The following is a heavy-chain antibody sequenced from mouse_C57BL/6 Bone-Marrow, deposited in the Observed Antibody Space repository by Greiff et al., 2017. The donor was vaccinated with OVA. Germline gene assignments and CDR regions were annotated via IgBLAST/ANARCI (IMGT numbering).Heavy chain of an antibody. CDR1: GYTFTSYW. V-gene: IGHV1-74*01. J-gene: IGHJ2*01. Sequence: VQLQQPGAELVKPGASVKVSYKASGYTFTSYWMHWVKQRPGQGLEWIGRIHPSDSDTNYNQKFKGKATLTVDKSSSTAYMQLSSLTSEDSAVYYCASQHYYGSSYFDYWGQGTTLTVSS. CDR2: IHPSDSDT. CDR3: ASQHYYGSSYFDY. D-gene: IGHD1-1*01.